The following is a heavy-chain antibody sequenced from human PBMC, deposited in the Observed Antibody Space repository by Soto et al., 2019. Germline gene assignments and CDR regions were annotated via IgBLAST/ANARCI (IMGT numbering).Heavy chain of an antibody. CDR1: GGSITSSSYY. D-gene: IGHD1-26*01. Sequence: SETLSLTCTVSGGSITSSSYYWGWIRQPPGKGLEWVGSIYYSGSTYYNPSLKSRVTISVDTSKNQFSLKLSSVTAADTAVYYCATQEVGGSYVYTFDPWGQGTLVTVSS. V-gene: IGHV4-39*01. CDR2: IYYSGST. J-gene: IGHJ5*02. CDR3: ATQEVGGSYVYTFDP.